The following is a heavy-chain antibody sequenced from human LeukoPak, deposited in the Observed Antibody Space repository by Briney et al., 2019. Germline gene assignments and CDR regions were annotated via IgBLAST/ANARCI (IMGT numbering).Heavy chain of an antibody. J-gene: IGHJ4*02. Sequence: SETLSLTCAVYGGSFSGYYWSWIRQPPGKGLEWIGEINHSGSTNYNPSLKSRVTISVDTSKNQFSLKLSSVTAADTAVYYCARALDSWGQGTLVTVSS. V-gene: IGHV4-34*01. CDR3: ARALDS. CDR1: GGSFSGYY. CDR2: INHSGST.